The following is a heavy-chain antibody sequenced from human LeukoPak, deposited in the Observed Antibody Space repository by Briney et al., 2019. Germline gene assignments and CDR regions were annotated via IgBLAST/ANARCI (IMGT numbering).Heavy chain of an antibody. J-gene: IGHJ4*02. CDR2: ISTSSSYI. Sequence: GGSLRLSCAASGFIFSSYCMNWVRQAPGKGLEWVSSISTSSSYIYYADSVKGRFTISRDDAKNSLYLQMNSLRAEDTAVYYCARTAAAGTHYFDYWGQGTLVTVSS. D-gene: IGHD6-13*01. CDR3: ARTAAAGTHYFDY. V-gene: IGHV3-21*01. CDR1: GFIFSSYC.